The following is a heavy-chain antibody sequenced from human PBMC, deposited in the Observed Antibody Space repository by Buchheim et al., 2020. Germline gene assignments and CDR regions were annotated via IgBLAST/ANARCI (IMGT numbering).Heavy chain of an antibody. D-gene: IGHD3-9*01. CDR2: IWFDGSAE. Sequence: QVQLVESGGGVVQPGRSLGLSCSASGFTFSGYGMHWVRQAPGKGLEWVARIWFDGSAEEYADFVKGRFTISRDNAKNSLYLQMNSLRAEDTAVYYCASKLTPPLDVWGKGTT. V-gene: IGHV3-33*03. CDR3: ASKLTPPLDV. J-gene: IGHJ6*03. CDR1: GFTFSGYG.